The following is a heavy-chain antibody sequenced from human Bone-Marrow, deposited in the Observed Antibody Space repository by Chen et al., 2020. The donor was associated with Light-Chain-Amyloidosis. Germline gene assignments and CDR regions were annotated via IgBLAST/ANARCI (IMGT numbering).Heavy chain of an antibody. V-gene: IGHV5-51*03. J-gene: IGHJ5*02. D-gene: IGHD3-22*01. CDR3: ARTSGDYYDSAGSPFDP. CDR2: ICASDSQV. Sequence: EVQLVQSGAEVKKPGDSLKISCKASGYTFTRYWIAWFRQMPGKGLEWMGIICASDSQVRYSPSFQGQVSMSVEKSSTTAYLQWISLKASDSAMYFCARTSGDYYDSAGSPFDPWGQGSLVTVAS. CDR1: GYTFTRYW.